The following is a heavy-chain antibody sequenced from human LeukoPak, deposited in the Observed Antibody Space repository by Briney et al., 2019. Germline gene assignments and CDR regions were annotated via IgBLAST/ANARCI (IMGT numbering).Heavy chain of an antibody. CDR1: GFTFSSYA. CDR3: ARDSGIGAAGTSWAFDY. V-gene: IGHV3-30*04. CDR2: ISYDGSNK. D-gene: IGHD6-13*01. Sequence: PGGSLRLSCAASGFTFSSYAMHWVRQAPGKGLEWVAVISYDGSNKYYADSVKGRFTISRDNSKNTLYLQMNSLRAEDTAVYYCARDSGIGAAGTSWAFDYWGQGTLVTVSS. J-gene: IGHJ4*02.